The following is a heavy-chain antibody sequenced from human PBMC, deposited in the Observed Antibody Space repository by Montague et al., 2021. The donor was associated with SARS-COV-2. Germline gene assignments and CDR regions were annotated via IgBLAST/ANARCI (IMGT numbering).Heavy chain of an antibody. CDR1: GGSIRTSSYY. CDR2: IYYSGST. D-gene: IGHD4-17*01. J-gene: IGHJ3*02. Sequence: SVTLSLTCTVSGGSIRTSSYYWGWIRQPPGKGLDWIGSIYYSGSTYYNPSLKSRVTISVDTSKNQFSLKLSSVTAADTAVYYCAMRGGALDAFDIWGQGTMVIVSS. CDR3: AMRGGALDAFDI. V-gene: IGHV4-39*01.